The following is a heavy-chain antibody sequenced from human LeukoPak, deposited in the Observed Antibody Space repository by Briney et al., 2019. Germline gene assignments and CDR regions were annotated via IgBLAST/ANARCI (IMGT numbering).Heavy chain of an antibody. D-gene: IGHD3-22*01. J-gene: IGHJ3*02. CDR1: GFTVGSNY. Sequence: GGSLRLSCAVSGFTVGSNYMSWVRQAPGKGLEWVSVIYSGGNTDYADSVKGRFTISRDNSKNTLYIQMNSLRAEDTAVYYCARELVVASGAFDIWGQGTMVTVSS. CDR2: IYSGGNT. CDR3: ARELVVASGAFDI. V-gene: IGHV3-53*01.